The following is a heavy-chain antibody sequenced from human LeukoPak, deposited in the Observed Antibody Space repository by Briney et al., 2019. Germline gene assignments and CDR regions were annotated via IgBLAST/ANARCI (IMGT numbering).Heavy chain of an antibody. J-gene: IGHJ4*02. CDR2: IKSKRDGETT. V-gene: IGHV3-15*01. Sequence: PGGSLRLFCAGSGFNFQYAWMTWVRQAPGKGLEWVGRIKSKRDGETTDYAALVKSRFSISRDDSKNTVYLQMNSLRTEDTAMYYCTSLGGSPTYWGQGTLVTVSS. D-gene: IGHD3-16*01. CDR1: GFNFQYAW. CDR3: TSLGGSPTY.